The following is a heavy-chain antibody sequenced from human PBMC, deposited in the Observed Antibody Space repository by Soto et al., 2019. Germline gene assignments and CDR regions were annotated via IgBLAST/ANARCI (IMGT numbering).Heavy chain of an antibody. V-gene: IGHV1-69*02. CDR1: GGTFSSYT. D-gene: IGHD3-3*01. CDR2: IVPIIGIA. J-gene: IGHJ3*02. Sequence: SVKVSCKASGGTFSSYTTSWVRQAPGQGLEWMGWIVPIIGIANYAQKFQGRVTMTTDKSTSTAYMELRSLRSDDTAVYYCARSPNNDFWSGDDAFDIWGQGTMVTVSS. CDR3: ARSPNNDFWSGDDAFDI.